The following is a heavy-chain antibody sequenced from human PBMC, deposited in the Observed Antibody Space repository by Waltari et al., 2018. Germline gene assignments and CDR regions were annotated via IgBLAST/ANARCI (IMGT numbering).Heavy chain of an antibody. J-gene: IGHJ6*02. CDR3: VRDDDGGMGAV. CDR1: GLPFRRFW. D-gene: IGHD3-16*01. Sequence: EVQLVESGGGLVQPGGSLSLSCAASGLPFRRFWMSWFRQAPGKGLECVANIYQDGTVTNYVDSVKGRVTTSRDNARNSLYLQMNSLRVDDTAVYYCVRDDDGGMGAVWGQGTTVTVSS. V-gene: IGHV3-7*01. CDR2: IYQDGTVT.